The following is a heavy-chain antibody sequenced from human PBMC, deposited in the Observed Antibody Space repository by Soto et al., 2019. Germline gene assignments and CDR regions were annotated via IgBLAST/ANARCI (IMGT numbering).Heavy chain of an antibody. J-gene: IGHJ6*02. CDR2: MDPNRGST. Sequence: QAQLVQSGAEVRKPGASVKVSCKASGYTFTTYDINWVRQAPGQGREWLGWMDPNRGSTGYAQNFQGRITMTRNISRNTAHMELSSLQSEDTAVYYCARERKFDFWRKGLDVWGQGTTVTVSS. D-gene: IGHD3-3*01. CDR1: GYTFTTYD. CDR3: ARERKFDFWRKGLDV. V-gene: IGHV1-8*01.